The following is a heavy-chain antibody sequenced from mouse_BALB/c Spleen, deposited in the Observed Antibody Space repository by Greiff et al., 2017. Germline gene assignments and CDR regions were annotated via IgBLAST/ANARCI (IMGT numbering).Heavy chain of an antibody. D-gene: IGHD3-3*01. CDR2: IYWDDDK. J-gene: IGHJ4*01. V-gene: IGHV8-12*01. CDR1: GFSLSTSGMG. Sequence: QVTLKVSGPGILQPSQTLSLTCSFSGFSLSTSGMGVSWIRQPSGKGLEWLAHIYWDDDKRYNPSLKSRLTISKDTSRNQVFLKITSVDTADTATYYCARRARRFYAMDYWGQGTSVTVSS. CDR3: ARRARRFYAMDY.